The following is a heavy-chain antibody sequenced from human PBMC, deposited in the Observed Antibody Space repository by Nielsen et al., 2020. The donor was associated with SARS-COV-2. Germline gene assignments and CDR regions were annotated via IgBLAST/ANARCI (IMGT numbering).Heavy chain of an antibody. CDR3: ARGYGDYETNWFDP. CDR2: INHSGST. D-gene: IGHD4-17*01. Sequence: SETLSLTCAVYGGSFSGNYWSWIRQPPGKGLEWIGEINHSGSTNYNPSLKSRVTISVDTSKNQFSLKLSSVTAADTAVYYCARGYGDYETNWFDPWGQGTLVTVSS. V-gene: IGHV4-34*01. CDR1: GGSFSGNY. J-gene: IGHJ5*02.